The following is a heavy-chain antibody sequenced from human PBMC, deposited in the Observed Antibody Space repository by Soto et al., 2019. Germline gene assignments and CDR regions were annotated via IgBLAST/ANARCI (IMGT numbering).Heavy chain of an antibody. D-gene: IGHD3-16*01. Sequence: ASVKVSCKASGYTFTSYYMHWVRQAPGQGLEWMGIINPSGGSTSYAQKFQGRVTMTRDTSTSTVYMELSSLRSEDTAVYYCARVWGIGSTATLGSERPLNYYGMDVWGQGTTVTVS. CDR2: INPSGGST. CDR1: GYTFTSYY. J-gene: IGHJ6*02. V-gene: IGHV1-46*01. CDR3: ARVWGIGSTATLGSERPLNYYGMDV.